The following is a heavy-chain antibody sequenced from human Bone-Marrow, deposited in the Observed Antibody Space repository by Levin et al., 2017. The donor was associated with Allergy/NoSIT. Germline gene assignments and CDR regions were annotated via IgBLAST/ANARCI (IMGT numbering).Heavy chain of an antibody. CDR1: DDSIRTNDYS. J-gene: IGHJ4*02. D-gene: IGHD3-10*01. V-gene: IGHV4-39*01. Sequence: PSETLSLTCSVSDDSIRTNDYSWDWLRQPPGKELEWIASIYFSGVTYYNPSLKSRVTISVDTSKKQFSLNLTSVTAADTAVYFCARHSRSIYYASGHIDYWGRGNLVTVSS. CDR3: ARHSRSIYYASGHIDY. CDR2: IYFSGVT.